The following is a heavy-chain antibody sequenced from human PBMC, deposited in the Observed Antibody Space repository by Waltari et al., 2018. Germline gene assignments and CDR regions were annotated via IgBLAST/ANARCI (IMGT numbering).Heavy chain of an antibody. J-gene: IGHJ6*02. V-gene: IGHV4-59*01. D-gene: IGHD1-26*01. CDR3: ARDWDYGLDV. CDR1: GGSINEYY. Sequence: QVQLQQSGPAVLEPSETLSPPCNVSGGSINEYYWSWIRQPPGKGLEWIGYLFASVDTNYNPSLRSRVAISADLSKNQVSLIVTSVTTADTAVYYCARDWDYGLDVWGQGTTVTVSS. CDR2: LFASVDT.